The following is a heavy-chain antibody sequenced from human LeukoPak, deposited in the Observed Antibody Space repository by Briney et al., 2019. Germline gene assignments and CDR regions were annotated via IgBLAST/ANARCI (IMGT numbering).Heavy chain of an antibody. V-gene: IGHV3-74*01. Sequence: GGSLRLSCAASGFTFSVFWMHWVRQAPGTGPVWISRISPDGSTTNYADSVRGRLTISRDNAKNTLYLQINSLRAEDTAVYYCARDMWGTFDYWGQGTPVTVSS. CDR2: ISPDGSTT. J-gene: IGHJ4*02. CDR3: ARDMWGTFDY. D-gene: IGHD7-27*01. CDR1: GFTFSVFW.